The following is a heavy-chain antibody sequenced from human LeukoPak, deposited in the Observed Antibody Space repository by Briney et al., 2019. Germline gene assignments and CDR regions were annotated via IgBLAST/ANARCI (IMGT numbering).Heavy chain of an antibody. D-gene: IGHD3-10*01. CDR3: AKSSALWFGELH. CDR1: GFTFSSYG. CDR2: ISGSGGST. Sequence: GGSLRLSCAASGFTFSSYGMSWVRQAPGKGLEWVSAISGSGGSTYYADSVKGRFTISRDNSKNTLYLQMNSLRAEDTAVYYCAKSSALWFGELHWGQGTLVTVSS. J-gene: IGHJ4*02. V-gene: IGHV3-23*01.